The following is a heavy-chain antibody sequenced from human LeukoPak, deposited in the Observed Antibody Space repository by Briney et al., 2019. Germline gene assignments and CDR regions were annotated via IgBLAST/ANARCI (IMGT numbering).Heavy chain of an antibody. V-gene: IGHV4-38-2*02. CDR3: ARHLTYYYDSSLDY. CDR2: IYHTGTT. Sequence: SETLSLTCTVSGYSLSSGYFWGWIRRPPGKRLEWIGNIYHTGTTYYNPSLKSRVTITIDTSKNQFSLKLSSVTAADTAVYYCARHLTYYYDSSLDYWGQGTLVTVSS. D-gene: IGHD3-22*01. CDR1: GYSLSSGYF. J-gene: IGHJ4*02.